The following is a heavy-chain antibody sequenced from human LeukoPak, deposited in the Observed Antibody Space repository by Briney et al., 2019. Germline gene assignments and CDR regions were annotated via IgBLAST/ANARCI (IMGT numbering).Heavy chain of an antibody. D-gene: IGHD3-22*01. CDR1: GFTFGSYA. CDR3: AIMHGYYDGSGYWVQ. V-gene: IGHV3-23*01. Sequence: PGGSLRLSCAASGFTFGSYAMSWVRQAPGKGLEWVSFISPNADRTSKADSVEGRFTISRDNPRNTLYLQMNSLRDDDMAVYYCAIMHGYYDGSGYWVQWGQGTLVTVSS. CDR2: ISPNADRT. J-gene: IGHJ1*01.